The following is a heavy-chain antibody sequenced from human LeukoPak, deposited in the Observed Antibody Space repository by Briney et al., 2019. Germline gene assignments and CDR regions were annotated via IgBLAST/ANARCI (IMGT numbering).Heavy chain of an antibody. V-gene: IGHV4-61*01. J-gene: IGHJ4*02. CDR1: GGSVSSGFYY. D-gene: IGHD2/OR15-2a*01. Sequence: SETLSLTCTVSGGSVSSGFYYWSWIRQPPGKGLEWIGYIYHSGSTNYNPSLKSRVTISVDTSKNQFSLKLSSVTAADTAVYYCARKSNNIDYWGQGTLVTVSS. CDR3: ARKSNNIDY. CDR2: IYHSGST.